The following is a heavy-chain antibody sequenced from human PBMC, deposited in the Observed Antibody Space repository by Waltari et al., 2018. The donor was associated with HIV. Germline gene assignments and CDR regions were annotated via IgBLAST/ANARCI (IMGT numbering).Heavy chain of an antibody. V-gene: IGHV3-74*01. D-gene: IGHD2-15*01. CDR1: GFTLTTSW. CDR2: INPDGTDT. J-gene: IGHJ6*02. CDR3: ARGKDCGGGTCDGYHYYGLDV. Sequence: EVQLVESGGGLVQPGGSLRLSCAASGFTLTTSWVRWVRQVPGKGLVWVSRINPDGTDTRYADSVKGRFTISRDNAKNTVYLQVNSLRGEDTSVYYCARGKDCGGGTCDGYHYYGLDVWGQGTTVTVSS.